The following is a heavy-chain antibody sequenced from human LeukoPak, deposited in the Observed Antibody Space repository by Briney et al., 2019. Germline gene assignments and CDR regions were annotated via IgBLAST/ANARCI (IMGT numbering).Heavy chain of an antibody. Sequence: GASVKVSCKASGYSFTVYYMHWVRQAPGQGLEWMGWINPSSFDTKYAQKFQGRVTMTRDTSISTAYMELSRLRSDDTAIYYCTRDLGGVGATVFDYWGQGTLVTVSS. V-gene: IGHV1-2*02. CDR1: GYSFTVYY. D-gene: IGHD1-26*01. J-gene: IGHJ4*02. CDR3: TRDLGGVGATVFDY. CDR2: INPSSFDT.